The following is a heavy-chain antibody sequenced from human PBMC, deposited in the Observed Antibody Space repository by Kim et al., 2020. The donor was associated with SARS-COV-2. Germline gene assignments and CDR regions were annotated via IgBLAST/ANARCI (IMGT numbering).Heavy chain of an antibody. CDR1: GFTFSSYA. CDR3: AKGPKRIWFGELTASHYYGMDV. Sequence: GGSLRLSCAASGFTFSSYAMSWVRQAPGKGLEWVSAISGSGGSTYYADSVKGRFTISRDNSKNTLYLQMNSLRAEDTAVYYCAKGPKRIWFGELTASHYYGMDVWGQGTTVTVSS. V-gene: IGHV3-23*01. D-gene: IGHD3-10*01. J-gene: IGHJ6*02. CDR2: ISGSGGST.